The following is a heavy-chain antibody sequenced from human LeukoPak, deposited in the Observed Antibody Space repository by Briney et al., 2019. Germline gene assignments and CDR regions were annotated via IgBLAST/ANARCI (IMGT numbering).Heavy chain of an antibody. Sequence: SETLSLTCAVYGGSFSGYYWSWIRQPPGKGLEWIGEINHSGGTNYNPSLKSRVTISVDTSKNQFSLKLSSVTAADTAVYYCARGPLFRDWGQGTLVTVSS. CDR3: ARGPLFRD. CDR2: INHSGGT. J-gene: IGHJ4*02. V-gene: IGHV4-34*01. CDR1: GGSFSGYY.